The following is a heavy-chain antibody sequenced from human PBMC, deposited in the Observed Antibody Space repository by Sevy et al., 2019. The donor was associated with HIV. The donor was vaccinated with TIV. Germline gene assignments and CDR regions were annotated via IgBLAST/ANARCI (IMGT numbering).Heavy chain of an antibody. CDR1: GFTFSSYA. V-gene: IGHV3-30-3*01. D-gene: IGHD5-12*01. CDR2: ISYDGNNK. Sequence: GGSLRLSCAASGFTFSSYAMHWVRQAPGKGLEWVAVISYDGNNKYFADSLKGRFTISRDNSKNTLYLQMNSLRTEDTAVYYCARDSDGYKLQFDYWGQGTLVTVSS. CDR3: ARDSDGYKLQFDY. J-gene: IGHJ4*02.